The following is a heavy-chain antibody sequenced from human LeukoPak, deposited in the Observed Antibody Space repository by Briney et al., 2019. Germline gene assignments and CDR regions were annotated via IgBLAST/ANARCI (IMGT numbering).Heavy chain of an antibody. J-gene: IGHJ5*02. CDR2: IIPIFGTA. CDR1: GGTSSSYA. CDR3: ARGDGGATNWFDP. V-gene: IGHV1-69*13. D-gene: IGHD1-26*01. Sequence: SVKVSCKASGGTSSSYAISWVRQAPGQGLEWMGGIIPIFGTANYAQKFQGRVTITADESTSTAYMELSSLRSEDTAVYYCARGDGGATNWFDPWGQGTLVTVSS.